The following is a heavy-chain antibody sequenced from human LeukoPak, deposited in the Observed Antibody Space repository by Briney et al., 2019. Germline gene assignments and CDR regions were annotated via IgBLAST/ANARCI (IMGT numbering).Heavy chain of an antibody. V-gene: IGHV4-39*01. CDR3: ARGADDYKLGNF. J-gene: IGHJ4*01. Sequence: SETLPLNCTVSGGSSDSSYCWTWVRQTPGKGLEWVGTIYSRDLTYYNPSLTSRVTISADTSKNMFSLRLTSVTAADTAVYYCARGADDYKLGNFWGHGILVTVFS. D-gene: IGHD5-24*01. CDR2: IYSRDLT. CDR1: GGSSDSSYC.